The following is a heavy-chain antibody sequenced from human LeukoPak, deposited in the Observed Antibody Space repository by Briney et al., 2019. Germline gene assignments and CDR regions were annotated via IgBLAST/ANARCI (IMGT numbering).Heavy chain of an antibody. D-gene: IGHD4-17*01. CDR1: GFTFSSYW. Sequence: GGSLRLSCAASGFTFSSYWMSWVRQAPGKGLEWVANIKQDGSEKSYVDSVKGRFTISRDNTKYSLYLQMNSLRAEDTAVYYCARGQTTMTNWGQGTLVTVSS. CDR2: IKQDGSEK. V-gene: IGHV3-7*03. J-gene: IGHJ4*02. CDR3: ARGQTTMTN.